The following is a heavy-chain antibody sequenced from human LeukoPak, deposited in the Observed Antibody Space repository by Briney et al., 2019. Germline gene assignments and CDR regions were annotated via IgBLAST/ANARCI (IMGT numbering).Heavy chain of an antibody. CDR1: GGSFSGYY. CDR2: INHSGST. CDR3: ARGQSHYFDS. J-gene: IGHJ4*02. Sequence: SETLSLTCAVYGGSFSGYYWSWIRQPPGKGLEWIGEINHSGSTNYNPSLKSRVTISVDTSKNQFSLKLSSVTAADTAVYYCARGQSHYFDSWGQGTLVTVSS. V-gene: IGHV4-34*01.